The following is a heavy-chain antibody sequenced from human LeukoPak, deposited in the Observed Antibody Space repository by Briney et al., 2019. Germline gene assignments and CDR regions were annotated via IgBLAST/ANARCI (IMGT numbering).Heavy chain of an antibody. D-gene: IGHD6-19*01. Sequence: GGSLRLSCAASGFTFSTYAMPWVRQAPGKGLEWVAVISYDGTNKHYADSVKGRFTISRDNSKNTLYLQMNSLRAEDTAVYYCARGGSSDWSNNWFDPWGQGTLVTVSS. J-gene: IGHJ5*02. CDR2: ISYDGTNK. CDR1: GFTFSTYA. CDR3: ARGGSSDWSNNWFDP. V-gene: IGHV3-30-3*01.